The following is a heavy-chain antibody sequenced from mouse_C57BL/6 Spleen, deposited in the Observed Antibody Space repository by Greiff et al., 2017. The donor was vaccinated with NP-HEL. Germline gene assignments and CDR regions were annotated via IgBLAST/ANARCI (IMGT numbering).Heavy chain of an antibody. D-gene: IGHD2-4*01. CDR3: ARRDDYDGGYYAMDY. CDR1: GYAFSSYW. J-gene: IGHJ4*01. Sequence: QVQLQQSGAELVKPGASVKISCKASGYAFSSYWMNWVKQKHGKGLEWIGQIYPGDGDTNYHGKFKGKTTLTADKSSSTSYMQLSSLTSEDSAVYFCARRDDYDGGYYAMDYWGQGTSVTVSS. CDR2: IYPGDGDT. V-gene: IGHV1-80*01.